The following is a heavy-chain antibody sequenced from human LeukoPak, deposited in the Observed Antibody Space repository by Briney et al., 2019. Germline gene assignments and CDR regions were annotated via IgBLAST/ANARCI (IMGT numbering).Heavy chain of an antibody. CDR2: INHSGST. D-gene: IGHD3-9*01. CDR3: ARQAAYYDILTGYYNVQFDY. CDR1: GGSFSAYY. V-gene: IGHV4-34*01. Sequence: SETLSLTCGVYGGSFSAYYWSWIRQPPGKGLEWIGDINHSGSTKYNPSLMSRVAISVDSSKNHFSLNLRSVTAADTAVYYCARQAAYYDILTGYYNVQFDYWGQGTLVTVSS. J-gene: IGHJ4*02.